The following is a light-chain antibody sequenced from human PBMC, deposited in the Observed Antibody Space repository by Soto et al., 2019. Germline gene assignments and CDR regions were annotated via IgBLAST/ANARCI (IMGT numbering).Light chain of an antibody. J-gene: IGKJ5*01. CDR1: QSVVSSY. V-gene: IGKV3-20*01. CDR3: QQYGSSPPIT. CDR2: GAS. Sequence: EIVLTQSPGTLSLSPGERATPSCRASQSVVSSYLAWYQQKPGQAPRLLISGASSRATGIPDRFSGSGSGTDFTLTISRLEPEDFAVYYCQQYGSSPPITFGQGTRLEIK.